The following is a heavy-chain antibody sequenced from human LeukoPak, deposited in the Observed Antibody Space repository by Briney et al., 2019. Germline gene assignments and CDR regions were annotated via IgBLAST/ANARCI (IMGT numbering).Heavy chain of an antibody. CDR1: GGSLSSGSDY. CDR3: ARGYCNSTSCYLIRSRLRYYFDY. Sequence: SETLSLTCTVSGGSLSSGSDYWSWIRQSAGKGLEWIGRIYASGSTNYNPSLKSRVTISVDTSKNQFSLKLSSVTAADTAVYYCARGYCNSTSCYLIRSRLRYYFDYWGQGTLVTVSS. D-gene: IGHD2-2*01. CDR2: IYASGST. J-gene: IGHJ4*02. V-gene: IGHV4-61*02.